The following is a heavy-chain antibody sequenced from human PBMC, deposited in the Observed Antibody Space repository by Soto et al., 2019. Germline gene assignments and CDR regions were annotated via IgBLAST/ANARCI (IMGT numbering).Heavy chain of an antibody. Sequence: SETLSLTCAVSGGSISSGGYSWSWIRQPPGKGLEWIGYIYHSGSTYYNPSLKSRVTISVDRSKNQFSLKLSSVTAADTAVYYCASSPHLFRYDYWGQGTLVTVS. CDR1: GGSISSGGYS. V-gene: IGHV4-30-2*01. D-gene: IGHD2-21*01. CDR3: ASSPHLFRYDY. J-gene: IGHJ4*02. CDR2: IYHSGST.